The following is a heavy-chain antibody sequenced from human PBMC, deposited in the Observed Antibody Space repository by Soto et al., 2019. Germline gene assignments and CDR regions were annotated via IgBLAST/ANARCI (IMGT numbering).Heavy chain of an antibody. J-gene: IGHJ4*02. CDR2: IKQDGSET. CDR1: GFTFSTYW. Sequence: PGGSLRLSCAASGFTFSTYWMNWVRQAPGKGLEWVASIKQDGSETYYVDSVKGRFTISRDNAKNSLYLQMNSLRAEDTAVFYCERDKEPINFWSGYAYWGQGTPAPVSS. CDR3: ERDKEPINFWSGYAY. D-gene: IGHD3-3*01. V-gene: IGHV3-7*03.